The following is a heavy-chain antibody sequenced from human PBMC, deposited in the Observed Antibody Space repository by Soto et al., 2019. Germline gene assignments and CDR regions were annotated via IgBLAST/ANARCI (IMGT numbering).Heavy chain of an antibody. D-gene: IGHD1-26*01. CDR3: ARRPCLLHY. Sequence: EVQLVETGGGLIQPGESLRLACLASGFNVGTNYVSWVRQAPGKGLEFVSLLPSTSLFYGRGSTYYTDSVRGRSIISIDTSSYQVDLQMSDLRADDTSVYYCARRPCLLHYRGQGSRVTVSS. CDR1: GFNVGTNY. CDR2: FYGRGST. V-gene: IGHV3-53*02. J-gene: IGHJ1*01.